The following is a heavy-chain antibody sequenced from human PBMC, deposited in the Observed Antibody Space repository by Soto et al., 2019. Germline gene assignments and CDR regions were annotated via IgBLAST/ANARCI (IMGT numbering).Heavy chain of an antibody. CDR1: GYTFLAYG. D-gene: IGHD6-19*01. CDR3: ASSGSGWSQDY. V-gene: IGHV1-18*01. J-gene: IGHJ4*02. Sequence: QVQLVQSGADVKKPGASVKVSCKTSGYTFLAYGLVWVRQAPGRGLEWMGWTNPNNDDSIYAQDLQGRVTMTTDKSTRTTYMELRSLRSDDTAVYYCASSGSGWSQDYWGQGTLVSVSS. CDR2: TNPNNDDS.